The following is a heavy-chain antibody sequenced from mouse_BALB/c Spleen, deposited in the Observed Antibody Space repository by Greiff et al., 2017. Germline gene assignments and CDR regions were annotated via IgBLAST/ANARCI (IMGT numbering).Heavy chain of an antibody. V-gene: IGHV5-6-3*01. J-gene: IGHJ3*01. Sequence: DVKLVESGGGLVQPGGSLKLSCAASGFTFSSYGMSWVRQTPDKRLELVATINSNGGSTYYPDSVKGRFTISRDNAKNTLYLQMSSLKSEDTAMYYCARDRYYGSSWFAYWGQGTLVTVSA. CDR1: GFTFSSYG. D-gene: IGHD1-1*01. CDR2: INSNGGST. CDR3: ARDRYYGSSWFAY.